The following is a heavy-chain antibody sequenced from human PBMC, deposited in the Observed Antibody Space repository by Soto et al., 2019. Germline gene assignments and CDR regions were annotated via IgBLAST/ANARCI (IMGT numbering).Heavy chain of an antibody. V-gene: IGHV1-3*01. CDR2: LSVGNGDT. CDR3: ATSEGDCGGGSCYNYFYYYGMDV. D-gene: IGHD2-15*01. Sequence: ASVKVSCKASGDTCTDFSMHWVRQAPGQRPEWMGWLSVGNGDTKYSQKFQGRVTITRDTSARTAYMELSNLRSEDTAVYYCATSEGDCGGGSCYNYFYYYGMDVWGQGTTVTVSS. J-gene: IGHJ6*02. CDR1: GDTCTDFS.